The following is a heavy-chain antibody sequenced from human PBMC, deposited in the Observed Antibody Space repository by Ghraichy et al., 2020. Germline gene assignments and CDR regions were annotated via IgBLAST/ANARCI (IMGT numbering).Heavy chain of an antibody. D-gene: IGHD6-13*01. CDR2: IYYSGST. CDR1: GGSIYTTNYY. CDR3: AADEYSSTWYKY. J-gene: IGHJ4*02. V-gene: IGHV4-39*01. Sequence: SETLSLTCTVSGGSIYTTNYYWGLIRQPPGKGLEWIGTIYYSGSTYYNPSLKSRVTISVDTSKNQFSLKLSSVTAADTAVYYCAADEYSSTWYKYWGQGTLVTVSS.